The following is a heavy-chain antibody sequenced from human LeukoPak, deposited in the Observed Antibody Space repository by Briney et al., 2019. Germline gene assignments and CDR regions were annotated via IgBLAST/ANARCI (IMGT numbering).Heavy chain of an antibody. CDR1: GGSISSYY. V-gene: IGHV4-59*01. J-gene: IGHJ4*02. D-gene: IGHD6-25*01. CDR2: IYNGGST. Sequence: PSETLSLTCIVSGGSISSYYWTRIRQPPGKGLEWIGNIYNGGSTNYNPSLKSRVTISADTSKNQFSLKVTSVTAADTAVYYCARDRGSSGNDYYFDYWGQGTLVTVSS. CDR3: ARDRGSSGNDYYFDY.